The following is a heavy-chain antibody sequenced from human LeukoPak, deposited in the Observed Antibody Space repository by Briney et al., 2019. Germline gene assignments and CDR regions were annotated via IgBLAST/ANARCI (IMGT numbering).Heavy chain of an antibody. CDR1: GFTFSSYA. CDR3: AKAPSSSRQFEYYFDY. V-gene: IGHV3-23*01. J-gene: IGHJ4*02. Sequence: GGSLRLSCAASGFTFSSYAMSWVRQAPGKGLEWVSAISGSGGSTYYADSVKGRFTISRDNSKNTLYLQMNSLRAEDTAVYYCAKAPSSSRQFEYYFDYWGQETLVTVSS. CDR2: ISGSGGST. D-gene: IGHD6-13*01.